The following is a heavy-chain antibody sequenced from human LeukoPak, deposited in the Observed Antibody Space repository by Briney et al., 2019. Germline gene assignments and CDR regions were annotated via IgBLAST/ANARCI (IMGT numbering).Heavy chain of an antibody. CDR2: ITPDSGAT. CDR1: GYTFTDYY. CDR3: ARDWDY. J-gene: IGHJ4*02. V-gene: IGHV1-2*02. Sequence: ASVKVSCKASGYTFTDYYVHWVRQAPGQGLEWMGWITPDSGATNYAQKFQGRVTMTRDTSISTAYMELSRLSSGDTAMYYCARDWDYWGQGTLVTVSS.